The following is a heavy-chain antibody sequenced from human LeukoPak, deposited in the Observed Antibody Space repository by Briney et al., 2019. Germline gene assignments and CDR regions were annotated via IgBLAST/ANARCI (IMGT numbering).Heavy chain of an antibody. Sequence: HPGGTLRLSCAASGFTFSSYGMSWVRQAPGKGLEWVSAISGSGGSTYYADSVKGRFTISRDNSKNTLYLQMNSLRAEDTAVYYCAKRKSSSGWYYFDYWGQGTLVTVSS. V-gene: IGHV3-23*01. CDR3: AKRKSSSGWYYFDY. CDR1: GFTFSSYG. J-gene: IGHJ4*02. D-gene: IGHD6-19*01. CDR2: ISGSGGST.